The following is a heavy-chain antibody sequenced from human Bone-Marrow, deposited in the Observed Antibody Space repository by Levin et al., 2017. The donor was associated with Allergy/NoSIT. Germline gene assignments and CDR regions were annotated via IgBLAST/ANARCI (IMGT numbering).Heavy chain of an antibody. CDR1: GGTFSSYA. CDR2: IIPIFGTA. Sequence: SVKVSCKASGGTFSSYAISWVRQAPGQGLEWMGGIIPIFGTANYAQKFQGRVTITADKSTSTAYMELSSLRSEDTAVYYCARWDSGWYDGPLIDPWGQGTLVTVSS. V-gene: IGHV1-69*06. CDR3: ARWDSGWYDGPLIDP. D-gene: IGHD6-19*01. J-gene: IGHJ5*02.